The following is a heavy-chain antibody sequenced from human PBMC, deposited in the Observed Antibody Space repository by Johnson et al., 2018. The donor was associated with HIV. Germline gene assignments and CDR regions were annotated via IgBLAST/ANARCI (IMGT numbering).Heavy chain of an antibody. V-gene: IGHV3-20*04. CDR3: ARESLDACDI. CDR1: GFSFDDYD. Sequence: VQLVESGGGVVRPGGSLRLSCAASGFSFDDYDMSWVRQAPGKGLEWVSGIYWTGGRTSYADSVKGRFTISRDNAKNSLYLQMNNVRAEDTAVYYCARESLDACDIWGQGAMVTVSS. CDR2: IYWTGGRT. J-gene: IGHJ3*02.